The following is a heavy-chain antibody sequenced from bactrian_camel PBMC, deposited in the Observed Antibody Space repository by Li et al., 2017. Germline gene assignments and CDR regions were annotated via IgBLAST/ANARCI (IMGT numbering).Heavy chain of an antibody. V-gene: IGHV3S53*01. J-gene: IGHJ4*01. D-gene: IGHD5*01. CDR2: IDSDGNP. CDR1: AYTSSTRC. Sequence: HVQLVESGGGSVQIGGSLTLACAGSAYTSSTRCMGWFRQAPGKEREGVAAIDSDGNPTYADSVKGRFTISKDNAKNTLYLQMNSLKSEDTATYYCAARVRWYRGYEYWGQGTQVTVS. CDR3: AARVRWYRGYEY.